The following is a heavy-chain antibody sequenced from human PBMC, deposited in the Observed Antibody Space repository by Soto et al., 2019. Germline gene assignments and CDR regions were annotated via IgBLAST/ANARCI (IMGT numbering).Heavy chain of an antibody. D-gene: IGHD3-16*02. CDR1: GGSFSGYQ. Sequence: QVQLQQWGAGLLKPSETLSLTCAVYGGSFSGYQWSWIRQTPGKGLEWIGEINDSGNINYNPSLKSRVTILIGTPKKAVSPKVGSGTAAGPGGYYRAGGLIPRVRELSRRGGYYYYMDVWGKGTTVTVSS. CDR2: INDSGNI. CDR3: AGGLIPRVRELSRRGGYYYYMDV. J-gene: IGHJ6*03. V-gene: IGHV4-34*01.